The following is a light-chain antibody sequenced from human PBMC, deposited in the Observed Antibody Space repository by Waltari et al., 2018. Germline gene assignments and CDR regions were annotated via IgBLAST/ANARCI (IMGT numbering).Light chain of an antibody. CDR2: WAS. CDR3: QQYYSIPYT. Sequence: DIVMTQSPDSLAVSLGERATINCKSSQSVLYSSNNKNYLAWYQQKPGRPPKRLIYWASTRESGVPDRFSGSGSGTDFTLTISSLQAEDVAVYYCQQYYSIPYTFGQGTKLEIK. J-gene: IGKJ2*01. V-gene: IGKV4-1*01. CDR1: QSVLYSSNNKNY.